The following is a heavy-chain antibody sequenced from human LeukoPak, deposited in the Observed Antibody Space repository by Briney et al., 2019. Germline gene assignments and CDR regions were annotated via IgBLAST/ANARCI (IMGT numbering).Heavy chain of an antibody. CDR1: GFTFSSHA. CDR3: ARRNYFDY. CDR2: ISYDGRNK. Sequence: PGGSLRLSCAASGFTFSSHAMHWVRQAPGKGLEWVAVISYDGRNKYHADSVTGRFTISRDNSKNTPYLQMNSLRAEDTAVYYCARRNYFDYWGQGTLATVSS. J-gene: IGHJ4*02. V-gene: IGHV3-30-3*01.